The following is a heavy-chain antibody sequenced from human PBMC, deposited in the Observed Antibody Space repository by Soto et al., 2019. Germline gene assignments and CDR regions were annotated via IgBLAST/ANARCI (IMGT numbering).Heavy chain of an antibody. V-gene: IGHV4-39*01. CDR2: IYYSGST. CDR1: GGPIGSSSYY. CDR3: ARRITIFGVAYYGMDV. Sequence: SETLSLTWTVSGGPIGSSSYYWGWIRQPPGKGLEWIGSIYYSGSTYYNPSLKSRVTISVDTSKNQFSLKLSSVTAADTAVFYCARRITIFGVAYYGMDVWRQGTTVTVSS. D-gene: IGHD3-3*01. J-gene: IGHJ6*02.